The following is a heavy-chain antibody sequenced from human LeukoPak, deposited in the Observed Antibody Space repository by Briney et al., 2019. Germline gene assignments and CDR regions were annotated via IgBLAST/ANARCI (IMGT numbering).Heavy chain of an antibody. CDR1: GSTFSSYE. J-gene: IGHJ6*02. CDR2: ISSSGTAI. V-gene: IGHV3-48*03. CDR3: AREGRNFYGMDV. Sequence: GGSLRLSCAASGSTFSSYEMNWVRQAPGKGLEWVSYISSSGTAIYYADSVKGRFTISRDNAKNSLYLQMNSLRAEDTAVYYCAREGRNFYGMDVWGQGTTVTVSS.